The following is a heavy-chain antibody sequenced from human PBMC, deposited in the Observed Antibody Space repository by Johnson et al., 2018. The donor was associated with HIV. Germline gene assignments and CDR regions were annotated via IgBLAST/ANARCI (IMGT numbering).Heavy chain of an antibody. V-gene: IGHV3-53*01. CDR2: IYSSGST. D-gene: IGHD1-26*01. CDR3: TAHYRNAFDI. Sequence: VQLVESGGGLIQPGGSLRLSCAASGFIVSSNYMTWVRQAPGKGLEWVSFIYSSGSTYYTDSVKGRFTTSRDNSKNTVYLQMNSLRAEDTALYYCTAHYRNAFDIWGQGTMVTVSS. CDR1: GFIVSSNY. J-gene: IGHJ3*02.